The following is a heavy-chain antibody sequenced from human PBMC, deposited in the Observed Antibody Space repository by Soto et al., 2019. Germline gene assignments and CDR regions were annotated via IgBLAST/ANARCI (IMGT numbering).Heavy chain of an antibody. J-gene: IGHJ5*01. CDR2: IYYSGST. Sequence: QLQLQASGPGLVNTSETLSLTCTVSGGSISSSRYYWGWIRQPLGKWLEWIGSIYYSGSTYYNPSLKIRDTISGNTSKNQFSPELSSVTGADPAVDYCARRRPVSGGKLDPWGQGSLVTVFS. CDR1: GGSISSSRYY. D-gene: IGHD2-15*01. CDR3: ARRRPVSGGKLDP. V-gene: IGHV4-39*01.